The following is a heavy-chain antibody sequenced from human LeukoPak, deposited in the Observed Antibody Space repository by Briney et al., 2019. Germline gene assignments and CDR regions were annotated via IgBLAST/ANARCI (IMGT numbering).Heavy chain of an antibody. CDR2: IYYSGST. D-gene: IGHD6-19*01. CDR3: ATGAVAGDNWFDP. J-gene: IGHJ5*02. V-gene: IGHV4-59*12. CDR1: GGSISSYY. Sequence: SETLSLTCTVSGGSISSYYWSWIRQPPGKGLEWIGYIYYSGSTNYNPSLKSRVTISVDTSKNQFSLKLSSVTAADTAVYYCATGAVAGDNWFDPWGQGTLVTVSS.